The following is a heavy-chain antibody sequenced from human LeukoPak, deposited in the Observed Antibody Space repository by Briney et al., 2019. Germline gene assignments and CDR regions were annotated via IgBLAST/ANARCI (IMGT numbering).Heavy chain of an antibody. V-gene: IGHV3-20*04. D-gene: IGHD1/OR15-1a*01. CDR3: ARGGLKQRHAFDI. CDR2: INWNGGST. J-gene: IGHJ3*02. Sequence: GGSLRLSCAASGFTFDDYGMSWVRLIPGKGLEWLSGINWNGGSTGYADSVKGRFTISRDNAKNSLYLQMKSLRGEDTALYYCARGGLKQRHAFDIWGQGTMVTVSS. CDR1: GFTFDDYG.